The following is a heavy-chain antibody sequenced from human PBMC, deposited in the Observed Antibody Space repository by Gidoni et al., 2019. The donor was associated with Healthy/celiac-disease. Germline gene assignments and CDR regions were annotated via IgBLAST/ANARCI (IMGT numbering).Heavy chain of an antibody. J-gene: IGHJ4*02. D-gene: IGHD5-18*01. CDR3: ARDASHTAMVRGYFDY. Sequence: QVQLVQSGAEVKKPGASVKVSCKASGYTFTSYYMHWVRQAPGQGLEWMGIINPSGGSTSYEQKFQGRVTMTRDTSTSTVYMELSSLRSEDTAVYYCARDASHTAMVRGYFDYWGQGTLVTVSS. CDR1: GYTFTSYY. V-gene: IGHV1-46*01. CDR2: INPSGGST.